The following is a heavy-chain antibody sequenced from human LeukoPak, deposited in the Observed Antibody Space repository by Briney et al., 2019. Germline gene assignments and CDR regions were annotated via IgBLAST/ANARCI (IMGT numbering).Heavy chain of an antibody. J-gene: IGHJ5*02. CDR1: EFIVSINY. CDR2: IYSRGDT. D-gene: IGHD2-2*02. Sequence: GGSLRLSCAASEFIVSINYMTWVRQAPGKGLEWVSLIYSRGDTKYADSVKGRFTISRDNSKNTLYLQMSSLRTEDTAVYYCARTYPQKLRTFDPWGQGTLVTVSS. CDR3: ARTYPQKLRTFDP. V-gene: IGHV3-66*01.